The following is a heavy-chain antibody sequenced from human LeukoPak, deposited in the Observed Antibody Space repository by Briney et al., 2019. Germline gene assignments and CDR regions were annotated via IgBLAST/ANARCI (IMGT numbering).Heavy chain of an antibody. CDR1: GGSINYYY. J-gene: IGHJ4*02. CDR3: TRDSSPGPQYL. V-gene: IGHV4-59*01. CDR2: IHYSGST. D-gene: IGHD4-11*01. Sequence: SETLSLTCTVSGGSINYYYWNWIRQSPGKGLEWIGYIHYSGSTNYNPPLESRVTISIDTSKTQFSLKLTSVTAADTAMYYCTRDSSPGPQYLWGQGVLVTVSS.